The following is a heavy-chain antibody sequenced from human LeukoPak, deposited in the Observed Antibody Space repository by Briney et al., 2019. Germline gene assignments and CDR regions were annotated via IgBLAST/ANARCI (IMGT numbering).Heavy chain of an antibody. CDR1: GFTFSSYG. CDR3: ARIMITVTTSDY. V-gene: IGHV3-48*04. J-gene: IGHJ4*02. CDR2: MSSSGTTI. D-gene: IGHD4-17*01. Sequence: GGSLRLSCAASGFTFSSYGMHWVRQAPGKGLEWLSYMSSSGTTIKYADSVKGRFTLSRDNAKNSLYLQVNSLRAEDTAVYYCARIMITVTTSDYWGQGTLVTVLS.